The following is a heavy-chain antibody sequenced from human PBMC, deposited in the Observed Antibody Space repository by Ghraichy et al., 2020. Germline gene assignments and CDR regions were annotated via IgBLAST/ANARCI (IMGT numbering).Heavy chain of an antibody. CDR2: IYWDDDK. D-gene: IGHD2-8*01. CDR3: AHARFCTTTACYFDS. V-gene: IGHV2-5*02. CDR1: GFSLSLSGVA. Sequence: SGPTLVKPTQTLTLTCTFSGFSLSLSGVAVGWIRQPPGKALDWLALIYWDDDKRYNPSLKSRLTITKDTSKNQVILTMTNMDPVDTATYYCAHARFCTTTACYFDSWGQGTLVTVSS. J-gene: IGHJ4*02.